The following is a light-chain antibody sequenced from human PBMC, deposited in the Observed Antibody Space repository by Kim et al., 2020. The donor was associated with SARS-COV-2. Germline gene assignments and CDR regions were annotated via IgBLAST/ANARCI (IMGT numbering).Light chain of an antibody. Sequence: DIQMTQSPSTLSASVGDRVTITCRASQSISTWLAWYQQKPGTAPKLLIYKSSTLQSGVPARFSGSGSGTDFTLTITSLQPDDFATYYCQQYNSHSGTFGQGTKLEI. V-gene: IGKV1-5*03. J-gene: IGKJ2*01. CDR3: QQYNSHSGT. CDR2: KSS. CDR1: QSISTW.